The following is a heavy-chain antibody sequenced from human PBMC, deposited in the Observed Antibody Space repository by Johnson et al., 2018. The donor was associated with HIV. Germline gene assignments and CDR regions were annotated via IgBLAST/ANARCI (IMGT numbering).Heavy chain of an antibody. J-gene: IGHJ3*02. D-gene: IGHD3-10*01. Sequence: QVQLVESGGGVVQPGGSLRLSCAASGFTFSSYGMHWVRQAPGKGLEWVAVISYDGSNKYYADSVKGRFTMSRDNSKSTLNLQMKSLRAEDTALYYCARDVASVYGSGDHAFDIWGQGTMVTVSS. CDR2: ISYDGSNK. CDR3: ARDVASVYGSGDHAFDI. CDR1: GFTFSSYG. V-gene: IGHV3-30*19.